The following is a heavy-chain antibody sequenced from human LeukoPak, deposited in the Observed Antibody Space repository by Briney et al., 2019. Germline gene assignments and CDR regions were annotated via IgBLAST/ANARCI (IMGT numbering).Heavy chain of an antibody. CDR3: ARDNYQPYDYGDYVRYYYYGMDV. Sequence: GGSLRLSCAASGFTFSSYGMHWVRQAPGKGLEWVAFIRYDGSNKYYADSVKGRFTISRDNSKNTLYLQMNSLRAEDTAVYYCARDNYQPYDYGDYVRYYYYGMDVWGQGTTVTVSS. CDR2: IRYDGSNK. V-gene: IGHV3-30*02. CDR1: GFTFSSYG. J-gene: IGHJ6*02. D-gene: IGHD4-17*01.